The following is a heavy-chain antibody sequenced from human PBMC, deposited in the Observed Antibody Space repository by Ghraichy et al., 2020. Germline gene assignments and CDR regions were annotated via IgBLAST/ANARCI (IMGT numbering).Heavy chain of an antibody. CDR3: ATLSHDYGDYWLRNWYFDL. CDR2: INHSGST. D-gene: IGHD4-17*01. CDR1: GGSFSGYY. V-gene: IGHV4-34*01. J-gene: IGHJ2*01. Sequence: SETLSLTCAVYGGSFSGYYWSWIRQPPGKGLEWIGKINHSGSTNYNPSLKSRVTISVDTSKNQFSLKLSSVTAADTAVYYCATLSHDYGDYWLRNWYFDLWGRGTLVTVSS.